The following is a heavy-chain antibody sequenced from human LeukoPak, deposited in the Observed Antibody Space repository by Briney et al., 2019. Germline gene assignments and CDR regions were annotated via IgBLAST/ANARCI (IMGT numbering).Heavy chain of an antibody. CDR2: INHSGST. Sequence: SETLSLTCAVYGGSFSGYYWSWIRQPPGKGLEWIGEINHSGSTNYNPSLKSRVTISVDTSKNQFSLKLSSVTAADTAVYYCARLVRLVGYYYYYYMDVWGKGTTVTVSS. CDR1: GGSFSGYY. D-gene: IGHD2-15*01. V-gene: IGHV4-34*01. J-gene: IGHJ6*03. CDR3: ARLVRLVGYYYYYYMDV.